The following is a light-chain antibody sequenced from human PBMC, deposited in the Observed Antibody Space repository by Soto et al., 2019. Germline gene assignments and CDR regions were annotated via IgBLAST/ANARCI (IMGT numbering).Light chain of an antibody. V-gene: IGKV3-20*01. J-gene: IGKJ2*01. CDR3: QQYGSSPPYT. CDR1: QSVSSSN. Sequence: EIVLTQSSGTLSLSPGERATLSCRASQSVSSSNLAWYQQKPGQAPRLLIYAASSRATGIPDRFSGSGSGTDFTLTMSRLEPEDFAVYYCQQYGSSPPYTFGQGTKLEIK. CDR2: AAS.